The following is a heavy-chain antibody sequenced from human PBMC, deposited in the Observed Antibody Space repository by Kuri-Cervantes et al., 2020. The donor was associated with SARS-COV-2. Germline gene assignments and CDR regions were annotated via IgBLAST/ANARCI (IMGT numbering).Heavy chain of an antibody. V-gene: IGHV1-2*02. CDR1: GYTFTSYY. D-gene: IGHD2-15*01. Sequence: ASVKVSCKASGYTFTSYYMHWVRQAPGQGLEWMGIINPNSGGTNYAQKFQGRVTMTRDTSISTAYMELSRLRSDDTAVYYCARDQDIVVVVAATPGRGAFDIWGQGTMVTVSS. CDR2: INPNSGGT. CDR3: ARDQDIVVVVAATPGRGAFDI. J-gene: IGHJ3*02.